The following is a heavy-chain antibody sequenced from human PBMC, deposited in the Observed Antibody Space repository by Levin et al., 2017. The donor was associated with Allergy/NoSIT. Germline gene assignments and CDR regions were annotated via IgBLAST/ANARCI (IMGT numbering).Heavy chain of an antibody. J-gene: IGHJ6*03. D-gene: IGHD3-10*01. V-gene: IGHV3-20*04. Sequence: GGSLRLSCAASGFTFDDYGMSWVRQAPGKGLEWVSGINWNGGSTGYADSVKGRFTISRDNAKNSLYLQMNSLRAEDTALYYCAREVGVESKYYYGSGKSAYYMDVWGKGTTVTVSS. CDR2: INWNGGST. CDR3: AREVGVESKYYYGSGKSAYYMDV. CDR1: GFTFDDYG.